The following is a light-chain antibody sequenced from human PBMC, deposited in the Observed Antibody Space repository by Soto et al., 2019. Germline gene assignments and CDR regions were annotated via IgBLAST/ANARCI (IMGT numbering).Light chain of an antibody. J-gene: IGKJ2*01. Sequence: EIVLTQSPATLSLSPGERATLSCRASQSVSSYLAWYQQKPGQAPRLLIYDSSNRATGIPARFSGSGSGTDFTLTSSSLELEDFAVYYCQQRSNWPPYTFGQGTKLDIK. CDR1: QSVSSY. CDR3: QQRSNWPPYT. V-gene: IGKV3-11*01. CDR2: DSS.